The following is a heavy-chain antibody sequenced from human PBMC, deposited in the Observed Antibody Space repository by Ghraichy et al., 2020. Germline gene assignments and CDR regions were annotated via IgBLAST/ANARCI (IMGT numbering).Heavy chain of an antibody. CDR2: INHSGST. V-gene: IGHV4-34*01. D-gene: IGHD6-13*01. Sequence: SQTLSLTCAVYGGSFSGYYWSWIRQPPGKGLEWIGEINHSGSTNYNPSLKSRVTISVDTSKNQFSLKLSSVTAADTAVYYCARGSYWYSSSWITPYYFDYWGHGTLVTVSS. CDR1: GGSFSGYY. CDR3: ARGSYWYSSSWITPYYFDY. J-gene: IGHJ4*01.